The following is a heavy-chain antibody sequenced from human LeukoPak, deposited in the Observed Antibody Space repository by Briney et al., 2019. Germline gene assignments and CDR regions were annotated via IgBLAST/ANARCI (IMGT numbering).Heavy chain of an antibody. CDR2: VKQDGSEK. CDR1: GFTFSSYW. D-gene: IGHD3-3*01. J-gene: IGHJ4*02. CDR3: ARDYYDFWSGQLV. V-gene: IGHV3-7*05. Sequence: GGSLRLSCAASGFTFSSYWMSWVRQAPGKGLEWVANVKQDGSEKYYVDSVKGRFTISRDNAKNSLYLQMNSLRAEDTAVYYCARDYYDFWSGQLVWGQGTLVTVSS.